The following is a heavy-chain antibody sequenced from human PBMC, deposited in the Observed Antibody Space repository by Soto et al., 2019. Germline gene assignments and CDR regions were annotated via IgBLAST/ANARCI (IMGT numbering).Heavy chain of an antibody. CDR3: ARGSRSSGPQTPFDY. D-gene: IGHD6-19*01. J-gene: IGHJ4*02. V-gene: IGHV1-69*06. CDR2: IIPIFGTA. Sequence: GASVKVSCKASGGTFSSYAISWVRQAPGQGLEWMGGIIPIFGTANYAQKFQGRVTITADKSTSTAYMELSSLRSEDTAVYYCARGSRSSGPQTPFDYWGQGTLVTAPQ. CDR1: GGTFSSYA.